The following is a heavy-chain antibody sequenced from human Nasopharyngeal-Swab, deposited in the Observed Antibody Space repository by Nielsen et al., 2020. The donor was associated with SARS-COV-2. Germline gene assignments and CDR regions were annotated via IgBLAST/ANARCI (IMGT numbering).Heavy chain of an antibody. V-gene: IGHV3-7*01. J-gene: IGHJ4*02. CDR2: IKQDGSEK. CDR1: GFTFSTYW. Sequence: GESLKTPCASSGFTFSTYWLSGVRQAPGKGLEWVANIKQDGSEKYYVDSVKGRFTISRDNAKNSLYLQMNSLRAEDTAVYYCARDRYYYGSGSLDYWGQGTLVTVSS. CDR3: ARDRYYYGSGSLDY. D-gene: IGHD3-10*01.